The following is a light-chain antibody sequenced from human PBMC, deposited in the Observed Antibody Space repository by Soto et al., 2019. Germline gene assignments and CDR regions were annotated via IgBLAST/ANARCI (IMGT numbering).Light chain of an antibody. CDR2: DNN. CDR1: SSNIGNNY. V-gene: IGLV1-51*01. CDR3: GTWASSLSGGV. J-gene: IGLJ2*01. Sequence: QSVLTQPPSVSAAPGQKVTISCSGSSSNIGNNYVSWYQQVPGTAPKLLIYDNNKRPSGIPDRFSGSKSGTSATLGITGLQAGDEAEYYCGTWASSLSGGVFGGGTKLTVL.